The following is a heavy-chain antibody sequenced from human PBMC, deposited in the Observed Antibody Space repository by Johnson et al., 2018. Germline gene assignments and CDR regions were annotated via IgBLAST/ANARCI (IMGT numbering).Heavy chain of an antibody. V-gene: IGHV3-74*02. J-gene: IGHJ6*02. D-gene: IGHD3-10*01. Sequence: EVQLVESGGGLVQPGGSLRLSCAASGFTFSRYWMHWVRQAPGKGLVWVSRINSDGSSTSYADSVKGRFTISRDNSKNTLYLQMNSLRAEDTAVYYCAKRARDYYGSPGCMDVWGQGTTVTVSS. CDR3: AKRARDYYGSPGCMDV. CDR2: INSDGSST. CDR1: GFTFSRYW.